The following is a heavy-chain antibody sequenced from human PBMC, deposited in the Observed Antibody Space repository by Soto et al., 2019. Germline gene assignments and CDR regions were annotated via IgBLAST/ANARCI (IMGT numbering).Heavy chain of an antibody. CDR1: GYTFTENQ. CDR3: ARRHLGDYIRWSFDP. CDR2: IDRKSGET. D-gene: IGHD2-21*01. Sequence: QVQLVQSGAEVKKPGASVKVSCKASGYTFTENQIHWLRRAAGQRVEWMGRIDRKSGETNFAPTYQGRVTISRDTYTNTVYMELTRLTSDDTAIYFCARRHLGDYIRWSFDPWGQGTLVTVSS. V-gene: IGHV1-2*02. J-gene: IGHJ5*02.